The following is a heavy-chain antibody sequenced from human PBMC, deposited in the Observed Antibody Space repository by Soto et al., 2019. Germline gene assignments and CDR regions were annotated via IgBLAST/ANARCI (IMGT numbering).Heavy chain of an antibody. J-gene: IGHJ4*02. Sequence: PGGPLRLSCAASGFTFSSYWMHWVRHAPGKGLVWVSRITSDGSSTRYAASVKGRFTISRDNATNTLYLQMNRLRAEDTAVYYCARVDPSYDFWGGYPLGANDFWGQGTLVTVSS. CDR2: ITSDGSST. D-gene: IGHD3-3*01. V-gene: IGHV3-74*01. CDR3: ARVDPSYDFWGGYPLGANDF. CDR1: GFTFSSYW.